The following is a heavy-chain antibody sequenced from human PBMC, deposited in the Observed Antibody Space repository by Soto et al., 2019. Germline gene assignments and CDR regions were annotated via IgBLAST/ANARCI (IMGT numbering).Heavy chain of an antibody. V-gene: IGHV4-39*01. J-gene: IGHJ4*02. D-gene: IGHD3-22*01. Sequence: PSETLSLTCTVSGGSISSSSYYWGWIRQPPGKGLEWIGSMYYSGSTYYNPSLKSRVTISVDTSKSQFSLKLSSVTAADTAVYYYATDSSGYYYFDYWGQGTLVTVSS. CDR2: MYYSGST. CDR1: GGSISSSSYY. CDR3: ATDSSGYYYFDY.